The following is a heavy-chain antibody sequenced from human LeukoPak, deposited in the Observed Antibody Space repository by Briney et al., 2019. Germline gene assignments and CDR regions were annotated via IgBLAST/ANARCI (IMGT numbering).Heavy chain of an antibody. CDR3: ARDTYRQWLTQGGYFQH. D-gene: IGHD6-19*01. V-gene: IGHV3-30*04. CDR1: RFTFSSFA. CDR2: ISYDGSNE. J-gene: IGHJ1*01. Sequence: GGSLRLSCAASRFTFSSFAMDWVRQAPGKGLGWEAVISYDGSNEYYTDSVKGRFTISRDNSKNTLYLQMNSLRDEDTAVYYCARDTYRQWLTQGGYFQHWGQGTLVTVSS.